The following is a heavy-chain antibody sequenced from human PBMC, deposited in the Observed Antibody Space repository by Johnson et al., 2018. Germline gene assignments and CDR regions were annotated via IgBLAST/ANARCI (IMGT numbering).Heavy chain of an antibody. CDR1: GGSISNYY. J-gene: IGHJ6*02. D-gene: IGHD3-10*01. Sequence: QVQLQESGPGLVKPSETLSLTCTVSGGSISNYYWSWIRQPPGKGLEWIGYNQNIGNTKYNPSLKSRITISVDTSKNQFSLELKSVTAADTAVYYCAREVRKFYGSGSYSHHYYYGMDIWGQGTTVIVSS. V-gene: IGHV4-59*01. CDR3: AREVRKFYGSGSYSHHYYYGMDI. CDR2: NQNIGNT.